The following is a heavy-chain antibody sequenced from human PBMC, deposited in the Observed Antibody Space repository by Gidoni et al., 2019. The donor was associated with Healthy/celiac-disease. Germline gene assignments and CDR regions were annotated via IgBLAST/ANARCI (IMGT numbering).Heavy chain of an antibody. J-gene: IGHJ5*02. D-gene: IGHD6-13*01. V-gene: IGHV3-48*03. CDR1: GFTFSSYE. Sequence: EVQLVESGGGLVQPGGSLRLSCAASGFTFSSYEMNWVRQAPGKGLEWVSYISSSGSTIYYADSVKGRFTISRDNAKNSMYLQMNSLRAEDTAVYYCARDRSSWYFWFDPWGQGTLVTVSS. CDR2: ISSSGSTI. CDR3: ARDRSSWYFWFDP.